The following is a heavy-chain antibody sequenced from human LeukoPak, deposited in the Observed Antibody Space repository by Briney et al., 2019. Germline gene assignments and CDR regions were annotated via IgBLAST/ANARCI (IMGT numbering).Heavy chain of an antibody. CDR1: GFTFSSYA. CDR3: AKVGYYYGSGSPHFFDY. D-gene: IGHD3-10*01. Sequence: GGSLRLSCAASGFTFSSYAMSWVRQAPGKGLEWVSAISGSGGSTYYADSVKGRFTISRDNSKNTLYLQMNSLRAEDTAVYYCAKVGYYYGSGSPHFFDYWGQRTLVTVSS. V-gene: IGHV3-23*01. CDR2: ISGSGGST. J-gene: IGHJ4*02.